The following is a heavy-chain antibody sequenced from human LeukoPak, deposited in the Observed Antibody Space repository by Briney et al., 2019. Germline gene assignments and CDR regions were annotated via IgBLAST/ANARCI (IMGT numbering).Heavy chain of an antibody. J-gene: IGHJ4*02. Sequence: PGRSLRLSCAASGFTFSSYGMHWVRQAPGKGLEWVAVISYDGSTKYYGDSVKGRFTISRDNSKNTLDLQMNSLRAEDTAVYYCAKELHKTTWYSHWGQGTLVTVSS. D-gene: IGHD2-21*02. CDR1: GFTFSSYG. CDR3: AKELHKTTWYSH. V-gene: IGHV3-30*18. CDR2: ISYDGSTK.